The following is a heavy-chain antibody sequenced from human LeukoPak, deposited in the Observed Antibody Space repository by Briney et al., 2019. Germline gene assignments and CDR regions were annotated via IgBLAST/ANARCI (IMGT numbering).Heavy chain of an antibody. Sequence: SETLSLTCTVSGGSISSGGYYWSWIRQHPGKGLEWIGYIYYSGSTNYNPSLKSRVTISVDTSKNQFSLKLSSVTAADTAVYYCASLTVTENYYGMDVWGQGTTVTVSS. CDR2: IYYSGST. CDR3: ASLTVTENYYGMDV. CDR1: GGSISSGGYY. J-gene: IGHJ6*02. D-gene: IGHD4-11*01. V-gene: IGHV4-61*08.